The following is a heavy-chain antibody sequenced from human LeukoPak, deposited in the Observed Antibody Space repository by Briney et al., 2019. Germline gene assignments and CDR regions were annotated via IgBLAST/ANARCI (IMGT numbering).Heavy chain of an antibody. CDR1: GFTFSTYN. J-gene: IGHJ4*02. Sequence: GGSLRLSCAASGFTFSTYNMNWVRQAPGRGLEWVSFISSGSSTIYYADSVKGRFTISRDNAKNSLYLQMNSLRAEDTAVYYCAILGDSSGYYFDYWGQGTLVTVSS. V-gene: IGHV3-48*01. D-gene: IGHD3-22*01. CDR2: ISSGSSTI. CDR3: AILGDSSGYYFDY.